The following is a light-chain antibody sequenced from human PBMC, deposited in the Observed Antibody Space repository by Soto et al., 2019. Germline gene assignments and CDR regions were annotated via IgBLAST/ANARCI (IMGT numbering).Light chain of an antibody. Sequence: QSALTQPASVSGSPGQSIIISCTGTSSDIGVYDFVSWYQQHPGRAPKLLIYDVTNRPSGISDRFSGSKSGNTASLTISGPQPEDEADYYCSSYTTSTTRVFGGGTKLTVL. V-gene: IGLV2-14*01. CDR2: DVT. J-gene: IGLJ3*02. CDR1: SSDIGVYDF. CDR3: SSYTTSTTRV.